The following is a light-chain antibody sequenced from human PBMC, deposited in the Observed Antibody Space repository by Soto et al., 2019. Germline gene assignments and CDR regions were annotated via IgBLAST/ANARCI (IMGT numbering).Light chain of an antibody. CDR3: QQLNNYPLT. CDR1: QGIGSY. Sequence: DIQLTQSPSFLSASVGDRFTFTCQASQGIGSYLDWYQQKPGKAPNLLIYAASTLQSGVPSRFSGSGSGTDFTFTISSLQPEDFATYYCQQLNNYPLTFGGGTKVDIK. J-gene: IGKJ4*01. CDR2: AAS. V-gene: IGKV1-9*01.